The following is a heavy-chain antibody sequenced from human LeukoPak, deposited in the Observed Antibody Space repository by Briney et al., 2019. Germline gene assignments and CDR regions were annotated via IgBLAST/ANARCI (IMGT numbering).Heavy chain of an antibody. V-gene: IGHV3-33*01. CDR1: GFTFGGYG. Sequence: GGSLRLSCAGSGFTFGGYGMHWFRQTPGKGLEWVAVIAYDGSRAFYADSVKGRFTISRDNSKNTMSVQMNDLRAEDTAVYYCTRYNNDHFDYWGQGTLVTVSS. CDR2: IAYDGSRA. J-gene: IGHJ4*02. CDR3: TRYNNDHFDY. D-gene: IGHD1-14*01.